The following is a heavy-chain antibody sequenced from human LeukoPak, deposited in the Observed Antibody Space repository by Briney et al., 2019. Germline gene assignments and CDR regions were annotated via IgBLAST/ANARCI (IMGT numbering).Heavy chain of an antibody. D-gene: IGHD3-10*01. CDR1: GGSFSGYY. Sequence: PSETLSLTCAVYGGSFSGYYWSWIRQPPGKGLEWIGEINHSGSTNYNPSLKSRVTISVDTSKNQFSLKLSSVTAADTAVYYCARGAPTRRMVRPRFDPWGQGTLVTVSS. CDR3: ARGAPTRRMVRPRFDP. V-gene: IGHV4-34*01. J-gene: IGHJ5*02. CDR2: INHSGST.